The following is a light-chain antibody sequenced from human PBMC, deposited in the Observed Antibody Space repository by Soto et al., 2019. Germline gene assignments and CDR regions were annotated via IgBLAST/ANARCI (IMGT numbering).Light chain of an antibody. J-gene: IGLJ2*01. CDR1: SSDVGGYNY. CDR3: ISYTSSSTLVV. Sequence: QSALTQPASVSGSPGQSITISCTGTSSDVGGYNYVSWYQQHPGKAPKLMIYEVTYRPSGVSNRFSGSKSGNTASLTISGLQADDEAAYYCISYTSSSTLVVFGGGTKLTVL. V-gene: IGLV2-14*01. CDR2: EVT.